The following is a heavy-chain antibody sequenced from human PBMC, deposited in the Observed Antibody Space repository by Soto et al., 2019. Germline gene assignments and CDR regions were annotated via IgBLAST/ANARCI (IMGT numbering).Heavy chain of an antibody. V-gene: IGHV3-30*18. J-gene: IGHJ4*02. D-gene: IGHD3-22*01. CDR1: GFTFSSYG. CDR3: AKDLPSDYYDSSGLFDY. Sequence: QVQLVESGGGVVQPGRSLRLSCAASGFTFSSYGLHWVRQAPGKGLEWVAVISYDGSNKYYADSVKGRFTISRDNSKNTLYLQMNSLRAEDTAVYYCAKDLPSDYYDSSGLFDYWGQGTLVTVSS. CDR2: ISYDGSNK.